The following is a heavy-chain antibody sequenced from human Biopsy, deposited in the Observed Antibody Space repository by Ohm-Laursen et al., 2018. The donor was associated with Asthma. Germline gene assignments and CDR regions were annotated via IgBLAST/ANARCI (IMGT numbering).Heavy chain of an antibody. Sequence: TLSLTCTVSGGSINIGDYYWSWIRQPPVKGLEWIGYIYYSGSTYYNPSLKSRVSISLDTSQNQFSLSLTSVTAAGTAVYYCARTTYGDDGFDPWGQGTLVTVSS. CDR1: GGSINIGDYY. D-gene: IGHD4-17*01. J-gene: IGHJ5*02. V-gene: IGHV4-31*03. CDR2: IYYSGST. CDR3: ARTTYGDDGFDP.